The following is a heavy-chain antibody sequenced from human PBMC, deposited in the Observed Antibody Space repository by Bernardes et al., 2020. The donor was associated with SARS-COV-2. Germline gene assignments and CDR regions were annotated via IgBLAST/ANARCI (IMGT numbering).Heavy chain of an antibody. CDR1: GFTFSSYA. J-gene: IGHJ5*02. CDR2: ISGSGGST. CDR3: AKSSAGTIFGVVITKGNWFDP. Sequence: GSLRLSCAASGFTFSSYAMSWVRQAPGKGLEWVSAISGSGGSTYYADSVKGRFTISRDNSKNTLYLQMNSLRAEDTAVYYCAKSSAGTIFGVVITKGNWFDPWGQGTLVTVSS. D-gene: IGHD3-3*01. V-gene: IGHV3-23*01.